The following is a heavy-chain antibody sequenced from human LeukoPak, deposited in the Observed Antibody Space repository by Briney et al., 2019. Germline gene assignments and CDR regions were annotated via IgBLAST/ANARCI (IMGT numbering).Heavy chain of an antibody. CDR3: ARDLTIHYYGSGKSTTN. V-gene: IGHV3-7*01. J-gene: IGHJ4*02. Sequence: GGSLRLSCTASGFTFRSYWMSWVRQAPGKGLERVANIKNDGSDKYYVDSVKGRFTISRDNAKNSLYLRMNSLRADDTAVYHCARDLTIHYYGSGKSTTNWGQGTLVTVSS. CDR1: GFTFRSYW. D-gene: IGHD3-10*01. CDR2: IKNDGSDK.